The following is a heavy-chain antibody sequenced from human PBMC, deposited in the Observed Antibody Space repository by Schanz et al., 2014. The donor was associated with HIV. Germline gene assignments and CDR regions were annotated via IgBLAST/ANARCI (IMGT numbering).Heavy chain of an antibody. D-gene: IGHD3-22*01. CDR2: ISESGGRT. J-gene: IGHJ4*02. CDR1: GFTFSSYW. CDR3: AKPEYDSRGNSQSHFDY. V-gene: IGHV3-23*04. Sequence: EVLLVESGGGLVQPGGSLRLSCAASGFTFSSYWMTWVRQAPGKGLEWVSSISESGGRTYYADSVNGRFTISRDNSKNTLYLQMTTLRTEDTAVYYCAKPEYDSRGNSQSHFDYWGQGTLVTVSS.